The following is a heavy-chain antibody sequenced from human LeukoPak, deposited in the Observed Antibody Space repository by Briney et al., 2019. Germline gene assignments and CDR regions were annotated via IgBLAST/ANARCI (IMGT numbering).Heavy chain of an antibody. CDR2: IYSGGST. J-gene: IGHJ4*02. D-gene: IGHD3-9*01. CDR3: ARVSVDVLRYFDWPSYYFDY. CDR1: GFTVSSNY. V-gene: IGHV3-53*01. Sequence: GGSLRHSCAASGFTVSSNYMSWVRQAPGKGLEWVSVIYSGGSTYYADSVKGRFTISRDNSKNTLYLQMNSLRAEDTAVYYCARVSVDVLRYFDWPSYYFDYWGQGTLVTVSS.